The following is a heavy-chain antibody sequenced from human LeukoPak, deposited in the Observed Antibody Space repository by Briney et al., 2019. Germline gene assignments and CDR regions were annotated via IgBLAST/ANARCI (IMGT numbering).Heavy chain of an antibody. CDR2: ISADSATT. D-gene: IGHD3-10*01. Sequence: LSGGSLRLSCAAPGFNFGSYSMTWVRQAPGKGLEWVSVISADSATTFYADSVKGRFTISRDNAKNTVFLQMSSLRAEDTALYYCARKSASGNYPLDYWGQGTLVTVSS. V-gene: IGHV3-23*01. CDR1: GFNFGSYS. J-gene: IGHJ4*02. CDR3: ARKSASGNYPLDY.